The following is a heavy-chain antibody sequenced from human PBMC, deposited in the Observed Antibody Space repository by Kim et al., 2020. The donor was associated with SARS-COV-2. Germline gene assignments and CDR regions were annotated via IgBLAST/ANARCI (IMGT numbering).Heavy chain of an antibody. V-gene: IGHV3-23*01. J-gene: IGHJ6*01. Sequence: GGSLRLSCTASGFIFGSYAMSWVRQAPGKGLEWVSAISGSGGSTYYADAVKVRFTISRDKSENKRYPQMNSMRPETTAASYCSSTSRLGYCSRGYYGMD. CDR1: GFIFGSYA. D-gene: IGHD5-18*01. CDR2: ISGSGGST. CDR3: SSTSRLGYCSRGYYGMD.